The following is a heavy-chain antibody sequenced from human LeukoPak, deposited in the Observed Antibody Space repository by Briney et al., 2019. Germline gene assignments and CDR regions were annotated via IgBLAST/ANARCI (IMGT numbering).Heavy chain of an antibody. CDR2: INSDGSNT. V-gene: IGHV3-74*01. J-gene: IGHJ3*02. CDR3: ANDGAYYDSSTDAFDI. CDR1: GFTFSSYW. Sequence: GGSLRLSCAASGFTFSSYWMHWVRQAPGKGLVWVSRINSDGSNTNYADSVKGRFTISRDNSKNTLYLQMNSLRAEDTAVYYCANDGAYYDSSTDAFDIWGQGTMVTVSS. D-gene: IGHD3-22*01.